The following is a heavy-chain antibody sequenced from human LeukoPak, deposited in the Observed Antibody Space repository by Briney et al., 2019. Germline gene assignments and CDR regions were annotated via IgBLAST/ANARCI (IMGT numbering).Heavy chain of an antibody. CDR2: ISASSDNT. J-gene: IGHJ4*02. CDR1: GFTFSNYA. Sequence: GGSLRLSCAASGFTFSNYAMSWVRQAPGKGLEWVSGISASSDNTHYADSVKGRFTSSRDNAKNSLYLQMNSLRAEDTAVYYCAKDRRRYCSSTSCYLDGDYWGQGTLVTVSS. D-gene: IGHD2-2*01. V-gene: IGHV3-23*01. CDR3: AKDRRRYCSSTSCYLDGDY.